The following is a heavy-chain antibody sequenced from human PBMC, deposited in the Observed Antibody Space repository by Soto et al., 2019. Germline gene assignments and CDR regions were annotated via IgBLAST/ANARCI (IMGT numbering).Heavy chain of an antibody. Sequence: SVKVSCKASGGTFSSYTISWVRQAPGQGLEWMGRIIPILGIANYAQKFQGRVTITADKSTSTAYMELSSLRSEDTAVYYCARVRKIGYSSGPDAFDIWGQGTMVTVSS. CDR3: ARVRKIGYSSGPDAFDI. V-gene: IGHV1-69*02. CDR1: GGTFSSYT. D-gene: IGHD6-19*01. J-gene: IGHJ3*02. CDR2: IIPILGIA.